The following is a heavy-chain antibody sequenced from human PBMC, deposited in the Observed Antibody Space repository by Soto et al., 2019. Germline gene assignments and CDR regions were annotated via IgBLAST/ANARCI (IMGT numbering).Heavy chain of an antibody. J-gene: IGHJ5*02. CDR3: ARGKYYDFWSGYHPNRNWFDP. Sequence: SETLSLTCAVYGGSFSGYYWSWIRQPPGKGLEWIGEINHSGSTNYNPSLKSRVTISVDTSKNQFSLKLSSVTAADTAVYYCARGKYYDFWSGYHPNRNWFDPWGQGTLVTVS. CDR1: GGSFSGYY. D-gene: IGHD3-3*01. CDR2: INHSGST. V-gene: IGHV4-34*01.